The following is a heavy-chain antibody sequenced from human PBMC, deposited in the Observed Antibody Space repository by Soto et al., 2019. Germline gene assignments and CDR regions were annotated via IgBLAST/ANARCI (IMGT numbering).Heavy chain of an antibody. CDR3: ATHRGYCSGGSCYHFDY. V-gene: IGHV4-39*01. CDR2: IYYSGST. J-gene: IGHJ4*02. Sequence: SETLSLTCTVSGGSISSSSYYWGWIRQPPGKGLEWIGSIYYSGSTYYNPSLKSRVTISLDTSKNHFSLKLSSLTAADTAGYYCATHRGYCSGGSCYHFDYWGQGTLVTVSS. D-gene: IGHD2-15*01. CDR1: GGSISSSSYY.